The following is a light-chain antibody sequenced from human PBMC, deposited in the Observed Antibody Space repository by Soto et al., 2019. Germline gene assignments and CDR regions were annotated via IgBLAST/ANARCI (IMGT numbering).Light chain of an antibody. V-gene: IGLV2-14*01. CDR2: LVS. J-gene: IGLJ1*01. Sequence: QSALTQPASVSGSPGQSITISCTGTSSDVGGGYNYVSWYQLHPGKAPKLMIYLVSNRPSGVSNRFSGSKSGNTASLTISGLQAEDEADYYCSSYRISNAHVFGTGTKVTVL. CDR1: SSDVGGGYNY. CDR3: SSYRISNAHV.